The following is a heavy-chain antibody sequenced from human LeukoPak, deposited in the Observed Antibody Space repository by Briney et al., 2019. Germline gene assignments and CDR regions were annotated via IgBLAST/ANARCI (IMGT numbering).Heavy chain of an antibody. V-gene: IGHV1-18*01. J-gene: IGHJ4*02. CDR1: GYTFTSYG. CDR2: ISAYNGNT. Sequence: GASVKVSCKATGYTFTSYGISWVRQAPGLGLEWMGWISAYNGNTNYAQKLQGRVTMTTDTSTSTAYMELRSLRSDDTAVYYCARVGYCSSTSCRPLDYWGQGTLVTVSS. CDR3: ARVGYCSSTSCRPLDY. D-gene: IGHD2-2*01.